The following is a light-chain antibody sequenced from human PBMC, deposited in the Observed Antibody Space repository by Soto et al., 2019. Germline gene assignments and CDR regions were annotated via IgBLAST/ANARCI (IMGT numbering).Light chain of an antibody. CDR3: QQYKSYSYT. Sequence: DIQMTQSPSSLSASVGDRVTITCQASQDISNYLNWYQQKPGKAPELLIYEASTKQSGVPSRFSGSGSGTEFTLTISSLQPDDFATYFCQQYKSYSYTFGQGTRLEIK. CDR2: EAS. V-gene: IGKV1-5*03. CDR1: QDISNY. J-gene: IGKJ5*01.